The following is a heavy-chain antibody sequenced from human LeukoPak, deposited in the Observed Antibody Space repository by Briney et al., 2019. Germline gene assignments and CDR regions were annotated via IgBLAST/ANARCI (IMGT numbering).Heavy chain of an antibody. CDR3: ATGAHSILSDFDC. CDR1: GGSISNYC. Sequence: PSETLSLTCTVSGGSISNYCSWIRQPPGKGLEWIGYIYDSGDTNYNPSLKSRVTISLDTSKNQFSLKLSSVTAADTAVYYCATGAHSILSDFDCRGQGILVTVSS. J-gene: IGHJ4*02. D-gene: IGHD3-3*01. CDR2: IYDSGDT. V-gene: IGHV4-59*01.